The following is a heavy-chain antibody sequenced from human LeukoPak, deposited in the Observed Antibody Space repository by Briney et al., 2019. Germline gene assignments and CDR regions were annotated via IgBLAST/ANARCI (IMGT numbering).Heavy chain of an antibody. CDR1: GYSFTSYW. Sequence: GESLKISCKGSGYSFTSYWIGWVRQMPGKGLEWMGIIYPGDSDTRYSPSFQGQVTISADKSISTAYLQWSSLKASDTAMYYCASNSGIAAAGTAYYYYYYYMDVWGKGTTVTVSS. CDR2: IYPGDSDT. CDR3: ASNSGIAAAGTAYYYYYYYMDV. D-gene: IGHD6-13*01. V-gene: IGHV5-51*01. J-gene: IGHJ6*03.